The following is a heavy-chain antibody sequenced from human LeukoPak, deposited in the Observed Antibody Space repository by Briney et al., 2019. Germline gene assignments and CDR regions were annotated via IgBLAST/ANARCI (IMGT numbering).Heavy chain of an antibody. J-gene: IGHJ4*02. D-gene: IGHD3-16*01. V-gene: IGHV1-69*05. CDR3: ARSIIHDYYFDY. CDR2: IIPIFGTA. CDR1: GGTFSSYA. Sequence: GSSVKVSCKASGGTFSSYAVSWVRQAPGQGLEWMGGIIPIFGTANYAQKFQGRVTITTDESTSTAYMELSSLRSEDTAVYYCARSIIHDYYFDYWGQGTLVTVSS.